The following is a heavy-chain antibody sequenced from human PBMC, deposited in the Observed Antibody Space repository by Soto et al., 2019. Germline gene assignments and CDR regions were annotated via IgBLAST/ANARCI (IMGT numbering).Heavy chain of an antibody. CDR2: INQDGSTQ. CDR1: GISFRSTW. V-gene: IGHV3-7*01. D-gene: IGHD3-9*01. J-gene: IGHJ4*02. CDR3: ATEDWFRFDY. Sequence: EVQLVESGGGLVQPGGSLRLSCAASGISFRSTWMSWVRQAPGKGLQWVANINQDGSTQYYGDSVRGRFTISRDNADNSLSLHMNSLTADDTAVYCSATEDWFRFDYWGQGTLVTVSS.